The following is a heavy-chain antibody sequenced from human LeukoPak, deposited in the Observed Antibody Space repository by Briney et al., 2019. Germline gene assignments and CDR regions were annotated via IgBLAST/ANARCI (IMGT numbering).Heavy chain of an antibody. CDR2: IYTNGHT. J-gene: IGHJ4*02. D-gene: IGHD3-22*01. CDR3: ARDHVVVGSTTSFFDY. V-gene: IGHV4-4*07. CDR1: RGSMSNYH. Sequence: PSETLSLTCTVSRGSMSNYHWTWIRQPPGEGLEWIGRIYTNGHTNYSPSLRSRVTMSVDTSKNQFSLKVRFVTAADTAVYFCARDHVVVGSTTSFFDYWGQGILVTVSS.